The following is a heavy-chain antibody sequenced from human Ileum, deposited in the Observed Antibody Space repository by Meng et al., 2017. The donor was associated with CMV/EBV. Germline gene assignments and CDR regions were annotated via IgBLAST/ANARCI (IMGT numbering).Heavy chain of an antibody. CDR2: IYYSGST. D-gene: IGHD6-6*01. Sequence: GSISSSSYYWGWIRQPPGKGREWIGSIYYSGSTYYNPSLKSRVTISVDTSKNQFSLKLSSVTAADTAVYYCARVWPGIAARPEWFDPWGQGTLVTVSS. J-gene: IGHJ5*02. V-gene: IGHV4-39*07. CDR1: GSISSSSYY. CDR3: ARVWPGIAARPEWFDP.